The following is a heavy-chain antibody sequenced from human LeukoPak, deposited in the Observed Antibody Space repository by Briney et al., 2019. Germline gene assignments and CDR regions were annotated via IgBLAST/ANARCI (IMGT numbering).Heavy chain of an antibody. CDR1: GYTFTSYY. J-gene: IGHJ4*02. D-gene: IGHD3-9*01. V-gene: IGHV1-46*01. CDR3: ARDLNILTGYYY. CDR2: INPSGGST. Sequence: ASVKVSCKASGYTFTSYYMHRVRQAPGQGLEWMGIINPSGGSTSYAQKFQGRVTMTRDMSTSTVYMELSSLRSEDTAVYYCARDLNILTGYYYWGQGTLVTVSS.